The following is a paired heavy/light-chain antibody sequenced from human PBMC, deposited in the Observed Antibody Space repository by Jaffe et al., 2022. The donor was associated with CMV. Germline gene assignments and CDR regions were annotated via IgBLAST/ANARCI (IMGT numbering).Light chain of an antibody. J-gene: IGKJ2*01. V-gene: IGKV1-39*01. Sequence: DIQMTQSPSSLSASVGDRVTITCRASQSISSYLNWYQQKPGKAPKLLIYAASSLQSGVPSRFSGSGSGTDFTLTISSLQPEDFATYSCQQSYSSPYSFGQGTKLEIK. CDR1: QSISSY. CDR3: QQSYSSPYS. CDR2: AAS.
Heavy chain of an antibody. V-gene: IGHV4-4*02. J-gene: IGHJ3*02. CDR2: IYHSGST. Sequence: QVQLQESGPGLVKPSGTLSLTCAVSGGSISSSNWWSWVRQPPGKGLEWIGEIYHSGSTNFNPSLKSRITISLDKSKSQFSLRLSSVTAADTAVYFCATGWVGATRAFDIWGQGTMVTVSS. D-gene: IGHD1-26*01. CDR3: ATGWVGATRAFDI. CDR1: GGSISSSNW.